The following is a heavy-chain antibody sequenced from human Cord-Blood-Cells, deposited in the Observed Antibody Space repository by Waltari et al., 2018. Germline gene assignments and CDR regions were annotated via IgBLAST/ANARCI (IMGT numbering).Heavy chain of an antibody. Sequence: QVQLQQWGAGLLKPSETLSLTCAVYGGSFSGSYWSWIRPPPGKGLEWIGEINHSGSTNYNPSLKSRVTISVDTSNNQFSLKLSSVTAADTAVYYCARAGGNCSGGSCYSNFDYWGQGTLVTVSS. V-gene: IGHV4-34*01. CDR2: INHSGST. CDR1: GGSFSGSY. D-gene: IGHD2-15*01. J-gene: IGHJ4*02. CDR3: ARAGGNCSGGSCYSNFDY.